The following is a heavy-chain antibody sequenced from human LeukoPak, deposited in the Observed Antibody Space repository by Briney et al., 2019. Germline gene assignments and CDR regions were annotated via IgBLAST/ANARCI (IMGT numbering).Heavy chain of an antibody. D-gene: IGHD3-10*01. J-gene: IGHJ4*02. CDR3: ARDYGSGSSRNDY. CDR2: ISAYNGNT. V-gene: IGHV1-18*01. CDR1: GYTFTSYG. Sequence: EASVKLSFKASGYTFTSYGISWVRQAPGQGLEWMGWISAYNGNTNYAQKPQVRVTMTTDTSTSTAYMELRSLRSDDTAVYYCARDYGSGSSRNDYWGQGTLVTVSS.